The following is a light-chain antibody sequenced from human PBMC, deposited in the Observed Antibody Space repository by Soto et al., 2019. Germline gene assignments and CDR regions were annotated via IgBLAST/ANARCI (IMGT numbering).Light chain of an antibody. Sequence: DIQMTQSPSTLSASVGDRVTITCRASQGISSFLAWYQQKPEKAPKLLIFGASILQSGVPSRFSGSGSGTEFTLTINSLQPEDFATYYCQQFQTYPRTFGQGTKVDIK. CDR3: QQFQTYPRT. CDR1: QGISSF. V-gene: IGKV1-9*01. J-gene: IGKJ1*01. CDR2: GAS.